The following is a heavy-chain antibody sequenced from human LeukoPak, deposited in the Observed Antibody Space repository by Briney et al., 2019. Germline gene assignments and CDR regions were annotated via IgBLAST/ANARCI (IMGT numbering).Heavy chain of an antibody. D-gene: IGHD2-15*01. CDR2: SYYGGSS. CDR3: ASQGRYCSGGSCYSPHYFDY. J-gene: IGHJ4*02. Sequence: SETLSLTCTVSGGSITSKTYYWGWVRQPPGKGLELIGSSYYGGSSYYNPSLKNRVTIAVDTSRSQFSLKMTSVTAADTAVYYCASQGRYCSGGSCYSPHYFDYWGQGALVAVSS. CDR1: GGSITSKTYY. V-gene: IGHV4-39*01.